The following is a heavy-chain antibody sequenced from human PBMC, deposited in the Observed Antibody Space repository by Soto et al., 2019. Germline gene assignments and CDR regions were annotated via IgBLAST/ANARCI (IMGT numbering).Heavy chain of an antibody. Sequence: GGSLRLSCTASVLTFGDYAMSWFRQAPGKGLEWVGFIRSKAYGGTTEYAASVKGRFTISRDDSKSIAYLQMNSLKTEDTAVYYCTRDNMWSGELFLNWGQGTLVTVPP. D-gene: IGHD3-10*01. J-gene: IGHJ4*02. CDR1: VLTFGDYA. CDR2: IRSKAYGGTT. V-gene: IGHV3-49*03. CDR3: TRDNMWSGELFLN.